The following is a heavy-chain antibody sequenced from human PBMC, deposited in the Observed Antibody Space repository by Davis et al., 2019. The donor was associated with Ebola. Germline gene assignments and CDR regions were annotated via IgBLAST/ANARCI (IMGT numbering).Heavy chain of an antibody. V-gene: IGHV4-34*01. J-gene: IGHJ5*02. Sequence: MPSETLSLTCAVYGGSFSAYYWTWIRQPPGKGLEWIGEIDHSGSTNYNPSLKSRVAISVDTSKNQFSLNLNSLTAADTAVYYCARQGRGYSYGYGHYNWFDPWGQGTLVTVSS. D-gene: IGHD5-18*01. CDR3: ARQGRGYSYGYGHYNWFDP. CDR2: IDHSGST. CDR1: GGSFSAYY.